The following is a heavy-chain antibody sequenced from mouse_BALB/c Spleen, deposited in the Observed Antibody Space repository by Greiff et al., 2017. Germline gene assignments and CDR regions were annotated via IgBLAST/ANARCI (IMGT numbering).Heavy chain of an antibody. CDR2: IYPGNSDT. CDR3: TRGRYDVLDY. J-gene: IGHJ4*01. CDR1: GYTFTSYW. Sequence: VHVKQSGTVLARPGASVKMSCKASGYTFTSYWMHWVKQRPGQGLEWIGAIYPGNSDTSYNQKFKGKAKLTAVTSTSTAYMELSSLTNEDSAVYYCTRGRYDVLDYWGQGTSVTVSS. V-gene: IGHV1-5*01. D-gene: IGHD2-14*01.